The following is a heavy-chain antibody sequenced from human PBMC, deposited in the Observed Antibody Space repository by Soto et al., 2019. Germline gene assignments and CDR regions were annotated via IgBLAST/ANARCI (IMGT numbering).Heavy chain of an antibody. CDR1: GDSVSSGSYY. D-gene: IGHD2-8*01. CDR2: IHHTGSS. V-gene: IGHV4-61*01. J-gene: IGHJ4*02. CDR3: ARDYNGFDS. Sequence: QVQLQESGPGLVKPSETLSLTCTVSGDSVSSGSYYWSWIRQPPGKGLEWIGYIHHTGSSNYNPSLKSRVTISVDTPKNQFSLKLSSVTAADTAVYYCARDYNGFDSWGQGTLVTVSS.